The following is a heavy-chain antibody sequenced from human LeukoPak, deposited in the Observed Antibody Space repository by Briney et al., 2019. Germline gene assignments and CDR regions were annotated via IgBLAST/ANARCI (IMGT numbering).Heavy chain of an antibody. CDR2: ISGSGGST. J-gene: IGHJ4*02. CDR1: GFTFSSYA. V-gene: IGHV3-23*01. CDR3: ARDPIVGDSFDY. D-gene: IGHD1-26*01. Sequence: GGSLRLSCAASGFTFSSYAMSWVRQAPGKGLEWVSAISGSGGSTYYADSVKGRFTISRDNSKSTLYLQMNSLRAEDTAVYYCARDPIVGDSFDYWGQGTLVTVSS.